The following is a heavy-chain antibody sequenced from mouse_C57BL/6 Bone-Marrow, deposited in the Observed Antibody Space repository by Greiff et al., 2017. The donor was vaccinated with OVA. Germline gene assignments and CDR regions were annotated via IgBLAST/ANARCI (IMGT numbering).Heavy chain of an antibody. D-gene: IGHD2-1*01. CDR2: IDPSDSYT. V-gene: IGHV1-59*01. CDR3: ARKVTTRYYYAMDY. J-gene: IGHJ4*01. Sequence: VQLQQPGAELVRPGTSVKLSCKASGYTFTSYWMHWVKQRPGQGLEWIGVIDPSDSYTNYNQKFKGKATLTVDTSSSTAYMQLSSLTSEDSAVYYCARKVTTRYYYAMDYWGQGTSVTVSS. CDR1: GYTFTSYW.